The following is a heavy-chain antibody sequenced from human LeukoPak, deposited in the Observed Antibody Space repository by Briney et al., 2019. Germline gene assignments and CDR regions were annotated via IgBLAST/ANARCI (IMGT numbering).Heavy chain of an antibody. CDR3: AREYHEESYYYDSTGYYYFDY. J-gene: IGHJ4*02. V-gene: IGHV3-74*01. CDR2: LNADGNSI. CDR1: GFTFSNYW. D-gene: IGHD3-22*01. Sequence: GGSLRLSCAASGFTFSNYWMHWVRQAPGKGLVWVSRLNADGNSITYADSVRGRFTISRDNAKNSLYLQINSLRAEDTAVYYCAREYHEESYYYDSTGYYYFDYWGQGTLVTVSS.